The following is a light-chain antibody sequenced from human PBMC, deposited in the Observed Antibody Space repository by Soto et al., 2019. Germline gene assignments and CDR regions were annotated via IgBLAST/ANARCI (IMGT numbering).Light chain of an antibody. CDR3: QQSYSSPPT. CDR2: AAS. Sequence: DIHMTHSPSTLSVSLVDRVTITCRASQSISSYLNWYQQKPGKAPKLLIFAASSLQSGVPSRFSGSRSGPDFTLTISSLQPEDFATYYCQQSYSSPPTFGQGTKVDIK. J-gene: IGKJ1*01. V-gene: IGKV1-39*01. CDR1: QSISSY.